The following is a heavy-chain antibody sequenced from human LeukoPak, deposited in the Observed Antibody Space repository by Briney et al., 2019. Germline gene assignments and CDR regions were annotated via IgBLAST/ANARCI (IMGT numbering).Heavy chain of an antibody. D-gene: IGHD5-18*01. V-gene: IGHV3-21*04. Sequence: GGSLRLSCAASGFTFSSYSMNWVRQAPGKGLEWVSSISSSSSYIYYADSVKGRFTISRDNAKNSLYLQMHSLRAEDTAVYFCASQQPPRFFWGQGTLVTVSS. CDR2: ISSSSSYI. CDR1: GFTFSSYS. CDR3: ASQQPPRFF. J-gene: IGHJ4*02.